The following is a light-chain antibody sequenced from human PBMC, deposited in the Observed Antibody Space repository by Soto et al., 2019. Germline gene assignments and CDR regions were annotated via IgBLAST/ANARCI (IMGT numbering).Light chain of an antibody. CDR3: QQRSNWQVT. CDR1: QSVSSY. J-gene: IGKJ3*01. V-gene: IGKV3-11*01. Sequence: EIVFTQSPAPLSLSPGERATLSCRASQSVSSYLAWYQQKPGQAPRLLIYDASNRATGIPARFSGSGSGTDFTLTISSLEPEDFAVYYCQQRSNWQVTFGPGTQVDIK. CDR2: DAS.